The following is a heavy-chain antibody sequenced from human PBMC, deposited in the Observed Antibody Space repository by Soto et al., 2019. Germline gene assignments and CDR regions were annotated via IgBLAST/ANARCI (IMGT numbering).Heavy chain of an antibody. V-gene: IGHV3-23*01. CDR1: GFTFSSYA. CDR2: ISGSGGST. D-gene: IGHD6-13*01. CDR3: AKVIAAAGTGYWFDP. Sequence: EVQLLESGGGLVQPGGSLRLSCAASGFTFSSYAMSWVRQAPGKGLEWVSAISGSGGSTYYADSVKGRSTISRDNSKNTLYLQMNSLRAEDTAGYYCAKVIAAAGTGYWFDPWGQGTLVTVSS. J-gene: IGHJ5*02.